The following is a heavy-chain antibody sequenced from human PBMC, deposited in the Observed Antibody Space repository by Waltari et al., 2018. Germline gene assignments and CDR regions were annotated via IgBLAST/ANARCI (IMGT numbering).Heavy chain of an antibody. CDR1: GYSFTSYW. CDR2: IYPGDSDT. Sequence: EVQLVQSGAEVKKPGESLKISCKGSGYSFTSYWIGWVRQMPGKGLEWMGIIYPGDSDTRYSPSFQGQVTISADKSISTAYLQWSSLKASDTAMYYCARILDYCSGGSCYPHFDYWGQGTLVTVSS. V-gene: IGHV5-51*01. D-gene: IGHD2-15*01. CDR3: ARILDYCSGGSCYPHFDY. J-gene: IGHJ4*02.